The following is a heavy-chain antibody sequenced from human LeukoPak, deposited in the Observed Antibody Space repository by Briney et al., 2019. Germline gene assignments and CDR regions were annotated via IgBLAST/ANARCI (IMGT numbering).Heavy chain of an antibody. J-gene: IGHJ4*02. D-gene: IGHD6-19*01. Sequence: PGGSLRLSCAASGFTFSSYSMNWVRQAPGKGLEWVSSISSSGYIYYADSVKGRFTISRDNAKNSLYLQMNSLRAEDTAVYYCARVFRYSSGWDFDYWGQGTLVTVSS. CDR2: ISSSGYI. V-gene: IGHV3-21*01. CDR3: ARVFRYSSGWDFDY. CDR1: GFTFSSYS.